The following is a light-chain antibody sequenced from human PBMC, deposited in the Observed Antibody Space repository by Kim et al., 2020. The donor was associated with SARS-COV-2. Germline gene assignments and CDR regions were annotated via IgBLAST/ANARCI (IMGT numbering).Light chain of an antibody. CDR3: QQYGSSPRMFT. CDR1: QSVSSSY. Sequence: ELVLTQSPGTLSLSPGERATLSCRASQSVSSSYLAWYQQKPGQAPRLLIYGALSRATGIPDRFSGSVSGTDFTLTISRLEPEDFAVYYCQQYGSSPRMFTFGQETKL. CDR2: GAL. V-gene: IGKV3-20*01. J-gene: IGKJ2*01.